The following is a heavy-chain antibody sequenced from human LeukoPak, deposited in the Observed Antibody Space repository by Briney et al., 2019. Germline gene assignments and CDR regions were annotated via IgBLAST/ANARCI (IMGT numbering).Heavy chain of an antibody. CDR2: INHSGST. D-gene: IGHD3-10*01. J-gene: IGHJ6*03. CDR1: GGSFSGYY. Sequence: SETLSLTCAVYGGSFSGYYWSWIRQPPGKGLEWIGEINHSGSTNYNPSLKSRVTISVDTSKSQFSLKLSSVTAADTAVYYCARLKVRGVYYYYYMDVWGKGTTVTISS. CDR3: ARLKVRGVYYYYYMDV. V-gene: IGHV4-34*01.